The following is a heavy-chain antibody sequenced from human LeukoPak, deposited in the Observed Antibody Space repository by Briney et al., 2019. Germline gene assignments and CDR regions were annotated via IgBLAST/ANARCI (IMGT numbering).Heavy chain of an antibody. V-gene: IGHV3-7*01. Sequence: GGSLRLSCAASGFTFSSYWMSWVRQAPGKGSEWVANIKQDGSEKYFVDSVKGRFTISRDNAKSSLYLQMNSLRADDTAVYYCAREYSGSYYIRGQGTLVTVSS. CDR1: GFTFSSYW. CDR3: AREYSGSYYI. J-gene: IGHJ4*02. CDR2: IKQDGSEK. D-gene: IGHD1-26*01.